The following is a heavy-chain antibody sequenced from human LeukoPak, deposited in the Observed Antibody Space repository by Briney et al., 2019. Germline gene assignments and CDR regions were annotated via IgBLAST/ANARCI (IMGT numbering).Heavy chain of an antibody. V-gene: IGHV3-30-3*01. CDR3: ARDRRGYYDSSGNKGPYYYGMDV. CDR1: GFTFSGYP. CDR2: ISYDGSNK. D-gene: IGHD3-22*01. Sequence: GGSLRLSCAASGFTFSGYPIHWVRQAPGKGLEWVAVISYDGSNKYYADSVKGRFTISRDNAKNSLYLQMNSLRAEDTAVYYCARDRRGYYDSSGNKGPYYYGMDVWGQGTTVTVSS. J-gene: IGHJ6*02.